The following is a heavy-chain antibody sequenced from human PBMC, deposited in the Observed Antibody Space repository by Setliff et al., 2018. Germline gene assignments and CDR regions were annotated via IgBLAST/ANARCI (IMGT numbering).Heavy chain of an antibody. J-gene: IGHJ4*02. Sequence: ASVKVSCKTSGFTFYTFGFSWVRQAPGQGLEWMGWISAYDGNTDYALTFQDRVTMTIDTSTKTVFMELRRLRSDDTAVYYCTRSRAPSLVLAIDFDYWGQGTLVTVSS. D-gene: IGHD2-2*03. CDR3: TRSRAPSLVLAIDFDY. V-gene: IGHV1-18*01. CDR1: GFTFYTFG. CDR2: ISAYDGNT.